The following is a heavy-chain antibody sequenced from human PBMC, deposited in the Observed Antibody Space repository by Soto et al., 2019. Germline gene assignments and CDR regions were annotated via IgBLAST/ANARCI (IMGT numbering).Heavy chain of an antibody. D-gene: IGHD2-15*01. Sequence: SVKVSCKASGDTFTNYYIHWVRQAPGQGLEWMGGIIPIFGTANYAQKFQGRVTITADESTSTAYMELSSLRSEDTAVYYCARDYGYCSGGSCYDLDQDAFDIWGQGTMVTVSS. CDR1: GDTFTNYY. V-gene: IGHV1-69*13. CDR3: ARDYGYCSGGSCYDLDQDAFDI. J-gene: IGHJ3*02. CDR2: IIPIFGTA.